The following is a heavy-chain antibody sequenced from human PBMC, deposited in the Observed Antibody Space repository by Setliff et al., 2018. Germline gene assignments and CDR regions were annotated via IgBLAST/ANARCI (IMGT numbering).Heavy chain of an antibody. Sequence: PGGSLRLSCAASGFTFSSYAMHWVRQAPGKGLEWVAVLYPNLVTNYADSVKDRFTVSRDESKNMVYLQMNNLEVDDTAIYYCARGLCVGQSCYWPKAMDVWGQGATVTVSS. CDR3: ARGLCVGQSCYWPKAMDV. CDR2: LYPNLVT. J-gene: IGHJ6*02. V-gene: IGHV3-30*04. CDR1: GFTFSSYA. D-gene: IGHD2-15*01.